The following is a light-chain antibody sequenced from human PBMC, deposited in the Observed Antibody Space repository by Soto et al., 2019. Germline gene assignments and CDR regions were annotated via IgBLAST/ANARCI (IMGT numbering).Light chain of an antibody. CDR1: SSNIGAGYD. CDR3: QSYDSSLSGSEV. CDR2: GNS. Sequence: QSVLTQPPSVSGAPGQRVTISCTGSSSNIGAGYDVHWYQQLPGTAPKLLIYGNSNRPSGVPDRFFGSKSGTSASLAITGLQAEDEADYYCQSYDSSLSGSEVFGGGTQLTVL. J-gene: IGLJ2*01. V-gene: IGLV1-40*01.